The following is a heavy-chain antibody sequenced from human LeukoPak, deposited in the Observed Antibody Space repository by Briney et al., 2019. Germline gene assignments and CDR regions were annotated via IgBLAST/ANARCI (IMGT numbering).Heavy chain of an antibody. V-gene: IGHV4-34*01. J-gene: IGHJ6*03. CDR3: ARGLAGYYCYYYMDV. CDR2: INHSGST. Sequence: SETLSLTCAVYGGSFSGYYWSWIRQPPGKGLEWVGEINHSGSTNYNPSLKSRVTISVDTSKNQFSLKLSSVTAADTAVYYCARGLAGYYCYYYMDVWGKGTTVTVSS. CDR1: GGSFSGYY.